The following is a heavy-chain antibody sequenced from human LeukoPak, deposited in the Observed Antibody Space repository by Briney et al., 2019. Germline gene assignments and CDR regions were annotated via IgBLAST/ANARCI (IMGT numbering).Heavy chain of an antibody. Sequence: GASVKVSCKASGYTFTSYDINWVRQATGQGLEWMGWMNPNSGNIGYAQKFQGRVTMTRNTSISTAYMELSSLRSEDTAVYYCARGVLSAAGDFDYWGQGTLVTVSS. CDR1: GYTFTSYD. V-gene: IGHV1-8*01. CDR2: MNPNSGNI. J-gene: IGHJ4*02. D-gene: IGHD6-13*01. CDR3: ARGVLSAAGDFDY.